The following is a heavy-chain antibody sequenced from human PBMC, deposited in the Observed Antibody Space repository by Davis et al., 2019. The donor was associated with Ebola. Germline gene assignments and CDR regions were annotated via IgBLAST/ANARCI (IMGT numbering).Heavy chain of an antibody. Sequence: GRFTISRDDSKSIAYLQMNSLKTEDTAVYYCTRDREWELLSFGDYWGQGTLVTVSS. J-gene: IGHJ4*02. V-gene: IGHV3-49*02. D-gene: IGHD1-26*01. CDR3: TRDREWELLSFGDY.